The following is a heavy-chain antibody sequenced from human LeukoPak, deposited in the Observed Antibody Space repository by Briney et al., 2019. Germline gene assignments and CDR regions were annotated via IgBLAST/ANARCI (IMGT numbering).Heavy chain of an antibody. Sequence: PGRSLRLSCAASGFTFSSYGMHWVRQAPGKGLEWVAVIWYDGSNKYYADSVKGRFTISRDNSKNTLYLQMNSLRAEDTAVYYCARRMRPDGSGTCGMDVWGKGTTVTVSS. CDR3: ARRMRPDGSGTCGMDV. J-gene: IGHJ6*04. V-gene: IGHV3-33*01. CDR2: IWYDGSNK. CDR1: GFTFSSYG. D-gene: IGHD3-10*01.